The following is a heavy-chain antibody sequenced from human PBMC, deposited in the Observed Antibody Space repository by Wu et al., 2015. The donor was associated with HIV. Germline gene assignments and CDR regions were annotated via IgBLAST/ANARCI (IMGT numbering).Heavy chain of an antibody. CDR3: ARDAPYGRRNY. CDR2: FNPYNGET. J-gene: IGHJ4*02. CDR1: GYSFTAHY. V-gene: IGHV1-2*02. Sequence: QVQLVQSGAELTKPGASVRVSCQTSGYSFTAHYIHWVRQAPGQGLEWMGWFNPYNGETNYSLKFQGRVTMTRDTSISTAYMELSSLTSDDTAIYYCARDAPYGRRNYWGPGTLVIVSS. D-gene: IGHD4-17*01.